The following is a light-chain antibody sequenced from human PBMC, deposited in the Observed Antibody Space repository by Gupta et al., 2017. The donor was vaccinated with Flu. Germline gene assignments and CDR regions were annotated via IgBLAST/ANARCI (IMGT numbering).Light chain of an antibody. V-gene: IGKV5-2*01. CDR3: LQHDNFPYT. Sequence: GDKVHNSIKARQDIDDDMNWYQRKPGEAAIFIIQEATTLVPGIPPRFSGSGYGTDVTITINNIESEDATYYFCLQHDNFPYTCGQWTKLEIK. J-gene: IGKJ2*01. CDR1: QDIDDD. CDR2: EAT.